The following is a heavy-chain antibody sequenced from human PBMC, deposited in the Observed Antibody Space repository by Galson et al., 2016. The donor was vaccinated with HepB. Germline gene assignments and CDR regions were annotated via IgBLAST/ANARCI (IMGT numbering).Heavy chain of an antibody. Sequence: SVKVSCKASGYTFTNYGFTWVRQAPGQGLEWMGWISAYNGNTNHAQKFQGRVTMSTDTSTSTAYMELTSLRSDETAVYYCARGSSTTWGIDDAFDIWGQGTMVTVSS. D-gene: IGHD2-2*01. J-gene: IGHJ3*02. CDR1: GYTFTNYG. CDR3: ARGSSTTWGIDDAFDI. CDR2: ISAYNGNT. V-gene: IGHV1-18*04.